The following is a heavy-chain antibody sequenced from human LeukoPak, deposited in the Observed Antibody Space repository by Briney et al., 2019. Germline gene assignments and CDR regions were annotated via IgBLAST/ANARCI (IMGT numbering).Heavy chain of an antibody. J-gene: IGHJ3*02. Sequence: ASVKVSCKASGYTFTGYYMHWVRQAPGQGLEWMGWINPNGGGTNHAQKFQGRVTMTRDTSISTAYMELSRLTSDDTAAYFCARSFIDYGAMPWALDIWGQGTMVTVSS. V-gene: IGHV1-2*02. CDR3: ARSFIDYGAMPWALDI. CDR2: INPNGGGT. D-gene: IGHD4-17*01. CDR1: GYTFTGYY.